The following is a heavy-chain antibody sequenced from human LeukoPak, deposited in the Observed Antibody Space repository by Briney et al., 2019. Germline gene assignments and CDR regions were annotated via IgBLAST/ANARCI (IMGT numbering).Heavy chain of an antibody. D-gene: IGHD3-22*01. CDR2: IYHSRST. CDR1: GYSISSGYY. V-gene: IGHV4-38-2*02. Sequence: SETLSLTCIVSGYSISSGYYWDWIRQPPGKGLEWIGNIYHSRSTYYNPSLKSRVTISVDTSKNQFSLKLNSVTAADTAVYYCAKNSGYYHPYYSDSWGQGTLVTVSS. CDR3: AKNSGYYHPYYSDS. J-gene: IGHJ4*02.